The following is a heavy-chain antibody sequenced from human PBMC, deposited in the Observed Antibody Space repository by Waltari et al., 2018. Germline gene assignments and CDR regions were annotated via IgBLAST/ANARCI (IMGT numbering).Heavy chain of an antibody. CDR2: LDPEEGET. CDR1: GYTLTELS. D-gene: IGHD1-26*01. CDR3: ATSSRIVGD. Sequence: QVQLVQSGAEVKKPGASVKVSCKVSGYTLTELSMHWVRQAPGKGLAWMGGLDPEEGETMYAQKVQGRGTMTEDTSTDTAYMELGSLRSEETAVYYCATSSRIVGDWGQGTLVTVSS. J-gene: IGHJ4*02. V-gene: IGHV1-24*01.